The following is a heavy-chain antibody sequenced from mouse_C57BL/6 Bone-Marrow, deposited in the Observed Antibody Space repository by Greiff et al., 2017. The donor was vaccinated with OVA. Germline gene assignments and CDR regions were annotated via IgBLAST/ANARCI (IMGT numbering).Heavy chain of an antibody. J-gene: IGHJ4*01. V-gene: IGHV1-69*01. D-gene: IGHD1-1*01. Sequence: QVQLQQPGAELVMPGASVKLSCKASGYTFTSYWMHWVKQRPGQGLEWIGEIDPSDSYTNYNQKFKGKSTLTVDKSSSTAYMQLSSLTSEDSAVDYCARDTTVVTAMDYWGQGTSVTVSS. CDR2: IDPSDSYT. CDR1: GYTFTSYW. CDR3: ARDTTVVTAMDY.